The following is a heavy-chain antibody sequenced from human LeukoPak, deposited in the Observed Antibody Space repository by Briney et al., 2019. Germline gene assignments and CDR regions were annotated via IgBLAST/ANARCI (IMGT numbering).Heavy chain of an antibody. V-gene: IGHV1-8*01. CDR3: ARGLELLKDAFDI. CDR2: MNPNSGNT. Sequence: GASVKVSCKASGYTFNSYDINWVRQATGQGLEWMGRMNPNSGNTGYAQKLQGRVTMTRNTSISTAYMELSSLRSEDTAVYYCARGLELLKDAFDIWGQGTMVTVSS. CDR1: GYTFNSYD. D-gene: IGHD1-7*01. J-gene: IGHJ3*02.